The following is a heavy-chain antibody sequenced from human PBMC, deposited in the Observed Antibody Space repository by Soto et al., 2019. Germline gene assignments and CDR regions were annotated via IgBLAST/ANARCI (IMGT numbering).Heavy chain of an antibody. CDR1: GGSISNYY. J-gene: IGHJ4*02. CDR2: IYYSGST. Sequence: SETLSLTCTVSGGSISNYYWSWIRQPPGKGLEWIGYIYYSGSTNYNPSLKSRVTISVDTSKNQFSLKLNSVTAADTAVYYCARENYGDFFDYWGQGTLVTVSS. D-gene: IGHD4-17*01. CDR3: ARENYGDFFDY. V-gene: IGHV4-59*01.